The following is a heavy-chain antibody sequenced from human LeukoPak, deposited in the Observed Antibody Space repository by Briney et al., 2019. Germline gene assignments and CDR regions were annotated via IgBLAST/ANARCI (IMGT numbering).Heavy chain of an antibody. CDR2: IIPIFGTA. CDR3: ARGESIAARTAYNWFDP. V-gene: IGHV1-69*13. D-gene: IGHD6-6*01. Sequence: SVKVSCKASGGTFSSYAISWVRQAPGQGLEWMGGIIPIFGTANYAQKFQGRVTITADESTSTAYMELSSLRSEDTAVYYCARGESIAARTAYNWFDPWGQGTLVTVSS. J-gene: IGHJ5*02. CDR1: GGTFSSYA.